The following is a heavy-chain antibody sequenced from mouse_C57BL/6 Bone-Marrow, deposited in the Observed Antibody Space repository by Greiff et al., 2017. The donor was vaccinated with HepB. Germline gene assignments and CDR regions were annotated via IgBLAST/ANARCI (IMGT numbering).Heavy chain of an antibody. CDR1: GYTFTSYW. J-gene: IGHJ1*03. V-gene: IGHV1-55*01. CDR2: IYPGSGST. Sequence: QVQLQQPGAELVKPGASVKMSCKASGYTFTSYWITWVKQRPGQGLEWIGDIYPGSGSTNYNEKFKSKATLTVDTSSSTAYMQLSSLTSEDSAVYYCARAGGIYYDYDEAPYGYFDVWGTGTTVTVSS. CDR3: ARAGGIYYDYDEAPYGYFDV. D-gene: IGHD2-4*01.